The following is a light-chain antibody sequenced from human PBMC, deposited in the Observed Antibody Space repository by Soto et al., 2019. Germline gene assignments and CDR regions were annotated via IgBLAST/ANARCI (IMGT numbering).Light chain of an antibody. V-gene: IGKV3-20*01. Sequence: ESVLTQSPGTLSLSPGERATLSCRASQSVDSSSLAWYQQRPGQAPRLLLYGASNRATGIPDRFSGSGSGTDFSLTISRLEPVDFAVYYCQHYGSSPEVTFGPGTKVDFK. CDR3: QHYGSSPEVT. CDR1: QSVDSSS. J-gene: IGKJ3*01. CDR2: GAS.